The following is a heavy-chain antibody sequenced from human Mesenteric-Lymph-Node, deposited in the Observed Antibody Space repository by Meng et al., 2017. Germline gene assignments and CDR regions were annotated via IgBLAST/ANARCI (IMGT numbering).Heavy chain of an antibody. Sequence: SVKVSCKASGGTFSSYAISWVRQAPGQGLEWMGGIIPIFGTANYAQKFQGRVTMTRNTSISTAYMELSSLRSEDTAVYYCARGRWLVRNWFDPWGQGTLVTVSS. CDR1: GGTFSSYA. CDR3: ARGRWLVRNWFDP. J-gene: IGHJ5*02. CDR2: IIPIFGTA. V-gene: IGHV1-69*05. D-gene: IGHD6-19*01.